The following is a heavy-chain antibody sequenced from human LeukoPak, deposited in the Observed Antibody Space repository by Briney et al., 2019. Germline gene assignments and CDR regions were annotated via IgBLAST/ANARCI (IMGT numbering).Heavy chain of an antibody. J-gene: IGHJ6*02. V-gene: IGHV3-21*01. CDR2: ISSSSSYI. CDR3: ARDSLSYYGMDV. Sequence: PGGSLRLSCAASGFTFSSYSINWVRQAPGKGLEWVSSISSSSSYIYYADSVRGRFTISRDNAKNSLYLQMNSLRAEDTAVYYCARDSLSYYGMDVWGQGNTVTVSS. CDR1: GFTFSSYS.